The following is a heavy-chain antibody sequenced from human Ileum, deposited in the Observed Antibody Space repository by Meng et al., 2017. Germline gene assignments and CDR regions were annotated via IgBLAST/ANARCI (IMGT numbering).Heavy chain of an antibody. CDR1: GFSFRGYA. CDR3: APEDWFDP. V-gene: IGHV3-23*01. Sequence: GQWLGSGEGLVKPWGSVRLTCAAAGFSFRGYAMSWVRQAQGKGLGWVSAISGSGGSTYYADSVKGRFTISRDNSKNTLYLQMNSLRAEDTAVYYCAPEDWFDPWGQGTLVTVSS. CDR2: ISGSGGST. J-gene: IGHJ5*02.